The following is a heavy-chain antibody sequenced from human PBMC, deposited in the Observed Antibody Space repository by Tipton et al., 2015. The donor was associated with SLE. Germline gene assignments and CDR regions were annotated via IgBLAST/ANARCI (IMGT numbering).Heavy chain of an antibody. V-gene: IGHV4-59*11. D-gene: IGHD3-10*01. CDR1: GGSISSHY. CDR2: IYYSGDT. Sequence: TLSLTCIVSGGSISSHYWSWIRQTPAKGLEWIGYIYYSGDTNYNPSLQSRVTISVDTSKNQFSLKFSSVTAADTAVYYCARSWFGTLEVWFDPWGQGTLVTVSS. J-gene: IGHJ5*02. CDR3: ARSWFGTLEVWFDP.